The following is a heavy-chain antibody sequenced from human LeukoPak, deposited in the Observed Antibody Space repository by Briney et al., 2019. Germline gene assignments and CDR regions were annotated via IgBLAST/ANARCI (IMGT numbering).Heavy chain of an antibody. Sequence: GGSLRLSCAASGFTFSTYGMHWVRQAPGKGLEWLAFIRYDGSNKYYADSVKGRFTISRDNSKNTLYLQMNRLRAEDTAVYYCAKDIVVVTSGSNAFDIWGQGTMVTVSS. V-gene: IGHV3-30*02. D-gene: IGHD2-21*02. J-gene: IGHJ3*02. CDR1: GFTFSTYG. CDR3: AKDIVVVTSGSNAFDI. CDR2: IRYDGSNK.